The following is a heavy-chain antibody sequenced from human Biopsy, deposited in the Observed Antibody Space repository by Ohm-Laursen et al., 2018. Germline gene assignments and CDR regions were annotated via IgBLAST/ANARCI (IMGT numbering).Heavy chain of an antibody. CDR3: TRGGYYYDSLAYYYWFDP. Sequence: ASSVKVSCKASGYTFTGYHVHWVRQAPGQGLEWMGWINAKTGDTNYARKFQGRVTMTRDTSISTAYVDLSSLRSDDTAVYYCTRGGYYYDSLAYYYWFDPWGQGTLVTVSS. J-gene: IGHJ5*02. CDR1: GYTFTGYH. D-gene: IGHD3-22*01. V-gene: IGHV1-2*02. CDR2: INAKTGDT.